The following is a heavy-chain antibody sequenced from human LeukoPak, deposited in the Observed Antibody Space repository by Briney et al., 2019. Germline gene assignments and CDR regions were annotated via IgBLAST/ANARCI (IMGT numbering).Heavy chain of an antibody. J-gene: IGHJ4*02. CDR1: GGTFSSYV. V-gene: IGHV1-2*02. D-gene: IGHD1-26*01. CDR2: INPNSAT. Sequence: SVPVSLKGSGGTFSSYVIRWVRPAPGRGREWVGWINPNSATNYARKFQGRVTMTRNTPTSTAYMELSRLTSDDMAVYYCSRGEVDGPDFDYWGQGTLVTVSS. CDR3: SRGEVDGPDFDY.